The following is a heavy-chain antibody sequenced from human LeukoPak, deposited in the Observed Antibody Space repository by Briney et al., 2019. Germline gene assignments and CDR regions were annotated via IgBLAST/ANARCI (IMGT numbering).Heavy chain of an antibody. V-gene: IGHV3-30-3*01. J-gene: IGHJ6*02. Sequence: GGSLRLSCAASGFTFSSYAMHWVRQAPGKGLEWVAVISYDGSNKYYADSVKGRFTISRDNSKNTLYLQMNSLRAEDTAVYYCARDFSTRSTYYYYGMDVWGQGTTVTVSS. CDR1: GFTFSSYA. CDR3: ARDFSTRSTYYYYGMDV. D-gene: IGHD3/OR15-3a*01. CDR2: ISYDGSNK.